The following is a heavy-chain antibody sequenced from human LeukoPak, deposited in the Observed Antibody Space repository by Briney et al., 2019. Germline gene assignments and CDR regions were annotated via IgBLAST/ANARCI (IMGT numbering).Heavy chain of an antibody. CDR1: VGSFSCYY. CDR2: INHSVTP. J-gene: IGHJ4*02. D-gene: IGHD3-10*01. CDR3: ARLGYYGSGSYFGVFFDY. V-gene: IGHV4-34*01. Sequence: WESLSLTFSVYVGSFSCYYWSWIRQPPGRGVGWVGEINHSVTPNHHPSLNSRVTISVDPSKHHFSLKLRSVTAAHPAVYYCARLGYYGSGSYFGVFFDYWGQGTLVTLSS.